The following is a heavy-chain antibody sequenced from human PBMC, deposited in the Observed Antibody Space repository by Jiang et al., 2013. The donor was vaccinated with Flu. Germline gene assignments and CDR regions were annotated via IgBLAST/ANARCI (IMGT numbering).Heavy chain of an antibody. J-gene: IGHJ5*02. Sequence: GPGLVKPSQTLSITCNVSGDPITRGAYYWSWIRQRPGKGLEWIGYVFDSDYTDYNPSLKGRVAISMDTSKNTFSLRVTSVTAADTAMYWCGRGRVLEAWGQGILVTVSS. CDR1: GDPITRGAYY. D-gene: IGHD3-10*02. CDR2: VFDSDYT. CDR3: GRGRVLEA. V-gene: IGHV4-31*03.